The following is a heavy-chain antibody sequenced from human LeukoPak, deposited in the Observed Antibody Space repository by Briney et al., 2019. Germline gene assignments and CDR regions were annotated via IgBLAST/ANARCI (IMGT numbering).Heavy chain of an antibody. CDR1: GFTFSDYY. CDR3: ARDGRYCSGGSCYFYGMDV. J-gene: IGHJ6*02. CDR2: ISSSGSTI. Sequence: GGSLRLSCAASGFTFSDYYMSWIRQAPGKGLEWVSYISSSGSTIYYADSVKGRFTISRDNAKNSLYLQMNSLRAEDTAVYYCARDGRYCSGGSCYFYGMDVWGQGTTVTVPS. V-gene: IGHV3-11*01. D-gene: IGHD2-15*01.